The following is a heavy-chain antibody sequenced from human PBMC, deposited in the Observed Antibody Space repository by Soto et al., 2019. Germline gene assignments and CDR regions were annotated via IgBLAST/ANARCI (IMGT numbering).Heavy chain of an antibody. V-gene: IGHV3-23*01. CDR2: ISGSGGST. J-gene: IGHJ4*02. CDR1: GFTFSNFA. CDR3: AKTTTVTGTKFDY. Sequence: PGGSLRLSCAASGFTFSNFAMSLVRQAPGKGLEWVSAISGSGGSTYYADSVKGRFTISRDNSKNTLYLQMNSLRAEDTAVYYCAKTTTVTGTKFDYWGQGTLVTVSS. D-gene: IGHD4-4*01.